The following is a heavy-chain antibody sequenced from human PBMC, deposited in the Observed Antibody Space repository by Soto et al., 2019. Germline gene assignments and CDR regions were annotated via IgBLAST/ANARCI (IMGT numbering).Heavy chain of an antibody. CDR3: ARLAAMVTYYYYYYGMDV. J-gene: IGHJ6*02. CDR1: GGSFSGYY. V-gene: IGHV4-34*01. CDR2: INHSGST. D-gene: IGHD5-18*01. Sequence: PSETLSLTCAVYGGSFSGYYWSWIRQPPGKGLEWIGEINHSGSTNYNPSLKSRVTISVDTSKNQFSLKLSSVTAADTAVYYCARLAAMVTYYYYYYGMDVWGQGTTVTV.